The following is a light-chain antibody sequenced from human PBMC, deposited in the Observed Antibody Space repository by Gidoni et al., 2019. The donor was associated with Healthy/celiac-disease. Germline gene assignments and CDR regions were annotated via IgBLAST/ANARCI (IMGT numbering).Light chain of an antibody. J-gene: IGKJ4*01. CDR2: DAS. V-gene: IGKV3-11*01. CDR3: QQRSNWPPLT. Sequence: EIVLTQSPATLSLSPGERATQSVSSYLAWYQQKPGQAPRLLIYDASNRATGIPARCSGSGSGTDFTLTISSLEPEDFAVYYCQQRSNWPPLTFGGGTKVEIK. CDR1: SVSSY.